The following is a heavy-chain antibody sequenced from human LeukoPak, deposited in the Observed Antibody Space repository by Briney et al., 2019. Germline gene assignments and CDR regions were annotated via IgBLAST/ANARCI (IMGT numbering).Heavy chain of an antibody. Sequence: KSGGSLRLSCAASGFTFSDYYMSWIRQAPGKGLEWVSYISSSGSTIYYADSVKGRFTISRDNAKNSLYLQMNSLRAEDTAVYYCAGDKGGLQPYYYYYYGMDVWGQGTTVTVSS. D-gene: IGHD5-24*01. V-gene: IGHV3-11*01. J-gene: IGHJ6*02. CDR2: ISSSGSTI. CDR1: GFTFSDYY. CDR3: AGDKGGLQPYYYYYYGMDV.